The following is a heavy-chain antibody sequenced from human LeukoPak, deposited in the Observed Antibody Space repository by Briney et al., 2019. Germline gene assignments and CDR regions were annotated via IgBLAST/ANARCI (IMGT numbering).Heavy chain of an antibody. D-gene: IGHD6-19*01. CDR1: GYTFSSYG. V-gene: IGHV1-18*01. Sequence: ASVKVSCKASGYTFSSYGVSWVRQAPGQGLEWMGWISAYNDNTNYAKKFQGRFTMTKDTSTSTAYMELRSLRSDDTAVYYCARDFVAVVGTSIPGFDPWGQGTPVTVSS. CDR3: ARDFVAVVGTSIPGFDP. CDR2: ISAYNDNT. J-gene: IGHJ5*02.